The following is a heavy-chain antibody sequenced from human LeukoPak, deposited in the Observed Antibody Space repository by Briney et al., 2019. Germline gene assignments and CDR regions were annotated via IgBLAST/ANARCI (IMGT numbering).Heavy chain of an antibody. Sequence: GGSLRLSCAASGFIFSDHFMTWIRQVPGKGLEWIPYISGSGATYYADSVKGRFTISRDNAQNSLRLQMNSLRVEDTAVYYCARDPMYNGGNSGAFDFWGQGTLVTVSS. CDR1: GFIFSDHF. D-gene: IGHD4-23*01. CDR3: ARDPMYNGGNSGAFDF. V-gene: IGHV3-11*01. J-gene: IGHJ3*01. CDR2: ISGSGAT.